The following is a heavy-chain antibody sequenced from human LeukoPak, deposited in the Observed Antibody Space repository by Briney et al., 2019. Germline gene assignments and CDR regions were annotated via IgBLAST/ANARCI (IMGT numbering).Heavy chain of an antibody. D-gene: IGHD2-2*01. V-gene: IGHV4-34*01. Sequence: SETLSLTCAVYGGSFSGYYWSWIRQPPGKGLEWIGEINHSGSTNYNPSLKSRVTISVDTSKNQFSLKLSSVTAADTAVYYCARGGYCSSTSCSSFDHWGQGTLVTVSS. CDR1: GGSFSGYY. CDR3: ARGGYCSSTSCSSFDH. J-gene: IGHJ4*02. CDR2: INHSGST.